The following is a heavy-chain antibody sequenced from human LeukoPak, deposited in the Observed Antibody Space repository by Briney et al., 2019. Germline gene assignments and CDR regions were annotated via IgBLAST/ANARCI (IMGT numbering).Heavy chain of an antibody. CDR3: TTLAGDYFDY. V-gene: IGHV3-15*01. D-gene: IGHD1-14*01. CDR1: GFTFDDYA. J-gene: IGHJ4*02. Sequence: GGSLRLSCTASGFTFDDYAMNWVRQAPGKGLEWVGRIKSKTDGGTTDYAAPVKGRFTISRDDSKNTLYLQMNSLKTEDTAVYYCTTLAGDYFDYWGQGTLVTVSS. CDR2: IKSKTDGGTT.